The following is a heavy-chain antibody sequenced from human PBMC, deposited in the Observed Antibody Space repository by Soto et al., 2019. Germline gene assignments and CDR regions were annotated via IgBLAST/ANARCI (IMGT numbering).Heavy chain of an antibody. Sequence: EVQLVESGGGLVQPGGSLRLSCAASGFTFTTYSMNWVRLAPGKGLEWLSYISNTGSTIYYADSVKGRFTISRDNAKNSLYLQMSGLRVEDTAVYYSARGTMTAVSKTDCWGQGALVTVSS. J-gene: IGHJ4*02. D-gene: IGHD4-17*01. CDR2: ISNTGSTI. CDR1: GFTFTTYS. V-gene: IGHV3-48*01. CDR3: ARGTMTAVSKTDC.